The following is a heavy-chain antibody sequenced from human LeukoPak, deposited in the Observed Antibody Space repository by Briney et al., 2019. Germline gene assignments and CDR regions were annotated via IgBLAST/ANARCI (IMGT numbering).Heavy chain of an antibody. D-gene: IGHD3-22*01. J-gene: IGHJ6*03. V-gene: IGHV4-61*02. Sequence: HPSETLSLTCTVSGVSISSGGYFWSWIRQPAGKGPEWIGRINTSGSTNYNPFLKSRVTISVDTSKNQFSLKLRSVTAADTGVDYWERDQYESRGYYSGYMAVW. CDR2: INTSGST. CDR1: GVSISSGGYF. CDR3: ERDQYESRGYYSGYMAV.